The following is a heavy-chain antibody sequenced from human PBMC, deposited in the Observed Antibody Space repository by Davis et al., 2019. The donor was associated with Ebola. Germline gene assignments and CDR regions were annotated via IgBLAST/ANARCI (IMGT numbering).Heavy chain of an antibody. CDR1: GGSISSYY. J-gene: IGHJ4*02. CDR2: IYYSGST. D-gene: IGHD6-19*01. Sequence: MPSETLSLTCTVSGGSISSYYWSWIRQPPGKGLEWIGYIYYSGSTNYNPSLKSRVTISVDTSKNQFSLKLSSVTAADTAVYYCAARYSSGWYPFSFDYWGQGTLVTVSS. CDR3: AARYSSGWYPFSFDY. V-gene: IGHV4-59*12.